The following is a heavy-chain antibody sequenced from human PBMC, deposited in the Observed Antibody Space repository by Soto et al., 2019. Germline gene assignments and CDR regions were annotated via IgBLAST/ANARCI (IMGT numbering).Heavy chain of an antibody. V-gene: IGHV4-61*01. CDR3: AGGGYYGYFQY. D-gene: IGHD3-10*01. Sequence: QVQLQESRPGLVKPSETLSLTCTVSGDSVSSGSYYWSCIRQPPGKGLEWLAYIYHSGSTNYNPSLKSRVTLSGDTSKNQFSLNLSSVTAAEPAVYYCAGGGYYGYFQYWSQGTLVTVSS. CDR1: GDSVSSGSYY. J-gene: IGHJ1*01. CDR2: IYHSGST.